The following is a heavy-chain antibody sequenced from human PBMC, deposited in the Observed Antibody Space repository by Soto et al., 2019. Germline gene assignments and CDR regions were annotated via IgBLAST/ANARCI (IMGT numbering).Heavy chain of an antibody. CDR3: ATGDSKLDIVVVPDDMRADYYYYYMDV. D-gene: IGHD2-2*03. CDR1: GGTFSSYT. J-gene: IGHJ6*03. CDR2: IIPILGIA. V-gene: IGHV1-69*02. Sequence: QVQLVHSGAEVKKPGSSVKVSCKASGGTFSSYTIRWVRQAPGQGREWMGRIIPILGIANYAQKFQGRVTITADKSTSKAYMELSSLRSEDTAVYYYATGDSKLDIVVVPDDMRADYYYYYMDVWGKGTTVTVSS.